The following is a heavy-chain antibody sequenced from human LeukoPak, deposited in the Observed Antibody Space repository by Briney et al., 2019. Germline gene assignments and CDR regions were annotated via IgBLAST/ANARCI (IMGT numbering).Heavy chain of an antibody. J-gene: IGHJ4*02. D-gene: IGHD4-11*01. V-gene: IGHV3-9*01. Sequence: PGRSLRLSCAASGFTFDDYAMHWVRQAPGEGLEWVSGISWNSNSIGYADSVKGRFTISRDNAKNSLYLQMNSLRAEDTALYYCAKAAATTYYFDYWGQGTLVTVSS. CDR2: ISWNSNSI. CDR3: AKAAATTYYFDY. CDR1: GFTFDDYA.